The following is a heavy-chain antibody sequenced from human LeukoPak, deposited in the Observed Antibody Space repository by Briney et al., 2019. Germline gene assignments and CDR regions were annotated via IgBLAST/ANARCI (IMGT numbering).Heavy chain of an antibody. CDR3: ARARGGSGWYRPFDY. J-gene: IGHJ4*02. V-gene: IGHV4-39*01. CDR2: IYYSGST. D-gene: IGHD6-19*01. CDR1: GGSISSSSYY. Sequence: SETLSLTCTVSGGSISSSSYYWGWIRQPPGTGLEWIGSIYYSGSTYYNPSLKSRVTISVDTSKNQFSLKLSSVTAADTAVYYCARARGGSGWYRPFDYWGQGTLVTVSS.